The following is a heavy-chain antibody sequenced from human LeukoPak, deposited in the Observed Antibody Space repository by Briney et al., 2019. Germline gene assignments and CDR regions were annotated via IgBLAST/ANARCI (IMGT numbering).Heavy chain of an antibody. J-gene: IGHJ4*02. CDR2: VYYSGST. D-gene: IGHD3-3*01. CDR3: ARVHYDFWSGYYLDY. Sequence: SETLSLTCTVSGGSISSYYWSWIRQPPGKGLEWIGYVYYSGSTNYNPSLKSRVTISVDTSKNQFSLKLSSVTAADRAVYYCARVHYDFWSGYYLDYWGQGTLVTVSS. V-gene: IGHV4-59*01. CDR1: GGSISSYY.